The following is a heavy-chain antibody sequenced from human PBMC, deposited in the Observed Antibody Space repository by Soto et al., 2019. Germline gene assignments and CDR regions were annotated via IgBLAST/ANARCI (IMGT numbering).Heavy chain of an antibody. V-gene: IGHV3-33*01. Sequence: QVLLVQSGGGVVQPGRSLRLSCAASGFTFSSHGMHWVRQAPGKGLEWVAVIWYDGSEKYYRDSVKGRFTISSDNSKNTLYLEMNSLRVEDTAVYYCARWGNWKVADYWGQGTLVTVSS. CDR3: ARWGNWKVADY. CDR1: GFTFSSHG. D-gene: IGHD1-1*01. CDR2: IWYDGSEK. J-gene: IGHJ4*02.